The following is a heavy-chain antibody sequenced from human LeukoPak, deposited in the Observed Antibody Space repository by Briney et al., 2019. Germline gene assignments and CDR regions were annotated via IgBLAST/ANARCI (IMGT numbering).Heavy chain of an antibody. CDR2: INSDGSST. D-gene: IGHD1-26*01. J-gene: IGHJ4*02. Sequence: GGSLRLSCAASGFTFSSYWMHWVRQAPGKGLVWVSRINSDGSSTSYADSVKGRFTISRDNAKNTLYLQMNSLRAEDTAVYYCAKLIVGATDFDYWGQGTLVTVSS. CDR1: GFTFSSYW. CDR3: AKLIVGATDFDY. V-gene: IGHV3-74*01.